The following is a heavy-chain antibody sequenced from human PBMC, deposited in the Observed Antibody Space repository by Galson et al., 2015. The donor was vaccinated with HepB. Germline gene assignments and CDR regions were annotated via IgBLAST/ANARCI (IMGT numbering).Heavy chain of an antibody. D-gene: IGHD2/OR15-2a*01. V-gene: IGHV3-64*01. Sequence: SLRLSCAASGFTFSSYAMHWVRQAPGKGLELVSVIGRKGGRTYLANFVKGRFTISRDNSKNTLYLQMGSLRAEDMAVYYCARGGLAVLSSLRFDPWGQGTLVTVSS. CDR2: IGRKGGRT. J-gene: IGHJ5*02. CDR1: GFTFSSYA. CDR3: ARGGLAVLSSLRFDP.